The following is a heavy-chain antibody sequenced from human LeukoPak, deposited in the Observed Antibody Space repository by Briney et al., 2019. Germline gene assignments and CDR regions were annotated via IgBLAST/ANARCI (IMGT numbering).Heavy chain of an antibody. Sequence: SETLSLTCTVSGGSISSSSYYWGWIRQPPGKGLEWIGSIYYSGSTYYNPSLKSRVTISVDTSKNQFSLKLSSVTAADTAVYYCARDPTDGDYGDYGDGSNYYYYGMDVWGQGTTVTVSS. J-gene: IGHJ6*02. CDR3: ARDPTDGDYGDYGDGSNYYYYGMDV. D-gene: IGHD4-17*01. V-gene: IGHV4-39*07. CDR1: GGSISSSSYY. CDR2: IYYSGST.